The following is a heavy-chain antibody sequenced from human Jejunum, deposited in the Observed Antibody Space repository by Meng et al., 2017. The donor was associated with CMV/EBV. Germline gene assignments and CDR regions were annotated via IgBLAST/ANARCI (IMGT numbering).Heavy chain of an antibody. D-gene: IGHD3-3*01. J-gene: IGHJ6*02. CDR2: LQYDGSNE. V-gene: IGHV3-30*04. CDR3: ARGSYDYWSGHHNFWSGFLPYGMDV. Sequence: WVRQAPGKGLEWVSVLQYDGSNENYADSVKGRFTISRDNPKNTLYLQMNSLRPEDTAIYYCARGSYDYWSGHHNFWSGFLPYGMDVWGQGTTVTVSS.